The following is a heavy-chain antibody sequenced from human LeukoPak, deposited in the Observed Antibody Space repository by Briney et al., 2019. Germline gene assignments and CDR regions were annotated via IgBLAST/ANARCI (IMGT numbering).Heavy chain of an antibody. J-gene: IGHJ4*02. CDR3: ARKTSITMIVVEVYFDY. Sequence: KPSETLSLTCAVYGGSFSGYYWSWIRQPPGKGLEWIGGINHSGSTNYNPSLKSRVTISVDTSKNQFSLKLSSVTAADTAVYYCARKTSITMIVVEVYFDYWGQGTLVTVSS. D-gene: IGHD3-22*01. CDR1: GGSFSGYY. CDR2: INHSGST. V-gene: IGHV4-34*01.